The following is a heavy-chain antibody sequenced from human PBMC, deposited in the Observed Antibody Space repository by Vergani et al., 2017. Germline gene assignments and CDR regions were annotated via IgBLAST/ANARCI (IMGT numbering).Heavy chain of an antibody. CDR2: IIPIFGTA. Sequence: QVQLVQSGAEVKKPGSSVKVSCKASGGTFSSYAISWVRQAPGQGLEWMGGIIPIFGTANYAQKFQGRVTITADESTSTAYMDLSSLRSEDTAVYYCARALVNYDSSGYDYYFDYWGQGTLVTVSS. J-gene: IGHJ4*02. D-gene: IGHD3-22*01. CDR3: ARALVNYDSSGYDYYFDY. V-gene: IGHV1-69*12. CDR1: GGTFSSYA.